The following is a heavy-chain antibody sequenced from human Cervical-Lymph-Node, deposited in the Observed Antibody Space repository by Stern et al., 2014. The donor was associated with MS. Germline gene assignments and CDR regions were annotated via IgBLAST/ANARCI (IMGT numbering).Heavy chain of an antibody. CDR1: GFTFSNYG. D-gene: IGHD1-1*01. J-gene: IGHJ4*02. CDR3: AKKSVGTTGTTTAFDY. Sequence: MQLVESGGGVVQPGTSLRLSCAVSGFTFSNYGMNWVRQAPGQGLEWVAVISYDADVKFYADSVKGRFTISRDTPKNTMYLQLNSLKVEDTAVYFCAKKSVGTTGTTTAFDYWGQGTLVTVSS. CDR2: ISYDADVK. V-gene: IGHV3-30*18.